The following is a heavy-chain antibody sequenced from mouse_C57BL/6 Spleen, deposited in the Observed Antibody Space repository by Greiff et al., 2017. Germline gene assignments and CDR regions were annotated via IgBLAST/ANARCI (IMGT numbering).Heavy chain of an antibody. V-gene: IGHV1-82*01. CDR2: IYPGDGDT. J-gene: IGHJ3*01. Sequence: QVHVKQSGPELVKPGASVKISCKASGYAFSSSWMNWVKQRPGKGLEWIGRIYPGDGDTNYNGKFKGKATLTADKSSSTAYMQLSSLTSEDSAVYFGARYYGSSTSWFAYWGQGTLGTVSA. D-gene: IGHD1-1*01. CDR3: ARYYGSSTSWFAY. CDR1: GYAFSSSW.